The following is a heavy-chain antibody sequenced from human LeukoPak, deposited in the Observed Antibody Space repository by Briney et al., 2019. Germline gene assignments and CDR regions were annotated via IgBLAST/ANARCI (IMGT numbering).Heavy chain of an antibody. CDR2: ISSSGDTK. CDR3: ARAQYRAIDY. J-gene: IGHJ4*02. Sequence: GGSLRLSCAASGFTFSSYEMKWVRQAPGKGLEWVSYISSSGDTKYYADSVKGRFTISRDSAKKSLYLEVNSLRAEDTAVYYCARAQYRAIDYWGQGTLVTVSS. V-gene: IGHV3-48*03. D-gene: IGHD6-6*01. CDR1: GFTFSSYE.